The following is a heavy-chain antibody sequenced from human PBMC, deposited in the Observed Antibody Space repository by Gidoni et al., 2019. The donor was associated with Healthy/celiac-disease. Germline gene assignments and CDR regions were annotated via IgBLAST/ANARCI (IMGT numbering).Heavy chain of an antibody. CDR3: ARARAVAGTCFDY. D-gene: IGHD6-19*01. Sequence: EVQLVESGGGLVKPGGSLRLSCAASGFTFSSYSMNWVRRAPGKGLEWVSSISSSSSYIYYADSVKGRFTISRDNAKNSLYLQMNSLRAEDTAVYYCARARAVAGTCFDYWGQGTLVTVSS. J-gene: IGHJ4*02. CDR2: ISSSSSYI. CDR1: GFTFSSYS. V-gene: IGHV3-21*01.